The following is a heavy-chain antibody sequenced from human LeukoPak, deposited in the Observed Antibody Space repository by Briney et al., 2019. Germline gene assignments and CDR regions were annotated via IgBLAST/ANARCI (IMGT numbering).Heavy chain of an antibody. CDR2: IYSGGTP. J-gene: IGHJ4*02. CDR1: GFTHSNKY. D-gene: IGHD1-14*01. CDR3: ARGCAGGPSCGNDY. Sequence: GGSLRLSCAASGFTHSNKYMTWVRQAPGKGLEWVSVIYSGGTPYYADSVKGRFTISRENSKNTVYLQMQSLRAGDTAVYYCARGCAGGPSCGNDYWGQGTLVTVSS. V-gene: IGHV3-53*05.